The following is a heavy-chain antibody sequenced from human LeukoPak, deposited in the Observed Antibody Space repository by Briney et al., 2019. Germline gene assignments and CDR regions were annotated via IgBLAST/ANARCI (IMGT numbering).Heavy chain of an antibody. CDR3: ARRPSTKRSMVRGVIPYYFDY. CDR2: INHSGST. D-gene: IGHD3-10*01. CDR1: GGSFSGYY. J-gene: IGHJ4*02. Sequence: SETLSLTCAVYGGSFSGYYWSWIRQPPGKGLEWIGEINHSGSTNYNPSPKSRVTISVDTSKNQFPLKLSSVTAADTAVYYCARRPSTKRSMVRGVIPYYFDYWGQGTLVTVSS. V-gene: IGHV4-34*01.